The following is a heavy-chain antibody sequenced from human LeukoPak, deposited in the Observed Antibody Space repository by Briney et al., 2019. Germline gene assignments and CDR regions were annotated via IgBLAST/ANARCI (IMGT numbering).Heavy chain of an antibody. CDR3: ARHGYCSSTSCYDFDY. J-gene: IGHJ4*02. CDR1: GFTFDDYG. Sequence: PGGSLRLSCAASGFTFDDYGISWVRQAPGKGLEWVSGINWNGGSTGYADSVKGRFTISRDNAKNFLYLQMNSLRAEDTALYYCARHGYCSSTSCYDFDYWGQGTLVTVSS. V-gene: IGHV3-20*04. D-gene: IGHD2-2*01. CDR2: INWNGGST.